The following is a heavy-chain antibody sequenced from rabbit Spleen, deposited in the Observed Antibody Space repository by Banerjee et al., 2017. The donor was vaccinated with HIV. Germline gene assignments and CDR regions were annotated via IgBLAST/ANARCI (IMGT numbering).Heavy chain of an antibody. J-gene: IGHJ4*01. CDR2: IDPVFGIT. Sequence: QEQLVKSGGGLVQPGGSLKLSCKASGFDFSSYGVSWVRQAPGKGLEWIGYIDPVFGITYYANWVNGRFTISSHNAQNTLFLQLNSLTAADTATYFCVREVAAKFSLWGPGTLVTVS. D-gene: IGHD4-1*01. CDR1: GFDFSSYG. V-gene: IGHV1S47*01. CDR3: VREVAAKFSL.